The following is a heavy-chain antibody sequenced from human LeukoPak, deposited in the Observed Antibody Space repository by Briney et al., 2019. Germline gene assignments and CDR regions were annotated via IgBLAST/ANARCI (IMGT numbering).Heavy chain of an antibody. Sequence: SQTLSLTCTVSGGSISSGSYYWSWIRQPAGKGLEWIGRIYTSGSTNYNPSLKSRVTISVDTSKNQFSLKLSSVTAADTAVYYCARETTGRFNNWFDPWGQGTLVTVSS. CDR3: ARETTGRFNNWFDP. CDR1: GGSISSGSYY. CDR2: IYTSGST. V-gene: IGHV4-61*02. J-gene: IGHJ5*02. D-gene: IGHD1-1*01.